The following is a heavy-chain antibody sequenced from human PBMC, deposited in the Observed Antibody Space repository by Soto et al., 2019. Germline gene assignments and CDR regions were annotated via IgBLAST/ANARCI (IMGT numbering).Heavy chain of an antibody. J-gene: IGHJ4*02. Sequence: QVQLQESGPGLVKTSETLSLSCTVSGGSIRNYFWSWIRRPPGRGLEWMGYVYYTGSTHYNPSLESRVTMSVDSAKNQVSLRLATLTAADTAVYYCARADRFGVSISSCDMWGQGSLVTVSS. CDR3: ARADRFGVSISSCDM. D-gene: IGHD2-8*01. V-gene: IGHV4-59*13. CDR1: GGSIRNYF. CDR2: VYYTGST.